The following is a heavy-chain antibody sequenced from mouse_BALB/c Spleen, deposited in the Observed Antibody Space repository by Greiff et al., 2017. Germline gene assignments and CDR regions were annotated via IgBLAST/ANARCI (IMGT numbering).Heavy chain of an antibody. CDR2: IDPANGNT. D-gene: IGHD2-1*01. Sequence: EVQLQQSGAELVKPGASVKLSCTASGFNIKDTYMHWVKQRPEQGLEWIGRIDPANGNTKYDPKFQGKATITADTSSNTAYLQLSSLTSEDTAVYYCAGNYFFDYWGQGTTLTVSS. CDR1: GFNIKDTY. CDR3: AGNYFFDY. J-gene: IGHJ2*01. V-gene: IGHV14-3*02.